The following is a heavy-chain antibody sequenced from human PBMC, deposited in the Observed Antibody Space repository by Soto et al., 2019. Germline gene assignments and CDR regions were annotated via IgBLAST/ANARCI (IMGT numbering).Heavy chain of an antibody. CDR2: ISPYNGYT. V-gene: IGHV1-18*01. J-gene: IGHJ6*04. CDR3: ARGPIPRNYYDGMDV. CDR1: GYNFTTFG. D-gene: IGHD2-21*01. Sequence: QVELVQSGVEVKKPGASVRVSCKTSGYNFTTFGLSWVRQAPGQGLEWMGWISPYNGYTKYVERLQGRVTMTTDASTGTASMELRSLRSDDTAVYFCARGPIPRNYYDGMDVWGKGTTVTVSS.